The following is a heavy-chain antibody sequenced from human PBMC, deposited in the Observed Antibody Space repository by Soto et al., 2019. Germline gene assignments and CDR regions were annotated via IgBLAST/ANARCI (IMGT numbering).Heavy chain of an antibody. CDR2: IYTGGSS. CDR3: ASHLLPAVAFDF. Sequence: EVQLVESGGNLVQPGGYLRLSCAASGFTVSSTYMSWVRQAPGKGLEWVSVIYTGGSSYYADSVKGRFTTSRHNSKNPLYLQMNGLRAEDTAVYYCASHLLPAVAFDFWGQGTMVTVSS. V-gene: IGHV3-53*04. CDR1: GFTVSSTY. J-gene: IGHJ3*01.